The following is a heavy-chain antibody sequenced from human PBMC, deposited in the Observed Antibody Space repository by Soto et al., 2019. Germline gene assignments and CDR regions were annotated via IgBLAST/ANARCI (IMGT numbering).Heavy chain of an antibody. CDR1: GFTFSSYS. Sequence: GGSLRLSCAASGFTFSSYSMNWVRQAPGKGLEWVSYISSSSSTIYYADSVKGRFTISRDNAKNSLYLQMNSLRDEDTAVYYCARDRWARWELRLDPLDYWGQGTLVTVSS. CDR3: ARDRWARWELRLDPLDY. CDR2: ISSSSSTI. D-gene: IGHD1-26*01. V-gene: IGHV3-48*02. J-gene: IGHJ4*02.